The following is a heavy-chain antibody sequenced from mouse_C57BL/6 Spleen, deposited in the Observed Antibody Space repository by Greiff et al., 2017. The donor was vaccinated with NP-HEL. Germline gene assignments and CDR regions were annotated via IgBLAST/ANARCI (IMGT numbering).Heavy chain of an antibody. V-gene: IGHV3-6*01. CDR1: GYSITSGYY. Sequence: EVQLQQSGPGLVKPSQSLSLTCSVTGYSITSGYYWNWIRQFPGNKLEWMGYISYDGSNNYNPSLKNRISITRDTSKNQFFLKLNSVTTEDTATYYCARDGTGRDYWGQGTTLTVSS. D-gene: IGHD4-1*01. CDR2: ISYDGSN. CDR3: ARDGTGRDY. J-gene: IGHJ2*01.